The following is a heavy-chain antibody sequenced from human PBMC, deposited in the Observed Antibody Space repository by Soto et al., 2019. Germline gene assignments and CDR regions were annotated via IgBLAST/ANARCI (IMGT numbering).Heavy chain of an antibody. V-gene: IGHV1-69*13. CDR2: IIPIFGTA. J-gene: IGHJ6*02. Sequence: VKVSCKASGGTFSSYAISWVRQAPGQGLEWMGGIIPIFGTANYAQKFQGRVTITADESTSTAYMELSSLRSEDTAVYYCARDHGIAAAGKYYYYYGMDVWGQGTTVTVSS. D-gene: IGHD6-13*01. CDR3: ARDHGIAAAGKYYYYYGMDV. CDR1: GGTFSSYA.